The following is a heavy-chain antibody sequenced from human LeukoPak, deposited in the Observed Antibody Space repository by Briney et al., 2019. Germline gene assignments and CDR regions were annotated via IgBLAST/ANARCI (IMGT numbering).Heavy chain of an antibody. CDR2: ISWDGGST. J-gene: IGHJ2*01. V-gene: IGHV3-43D*03. CDR3: AKDAPGNYWYFDL. Sequence: WIRQPAGKGLEWVSLISWDGGSTYYADSVKGRFTISRDNSKNSLYLQMNSLRAEDTALYYCAKDAPGNYWYFDLWGRGTLVTVSS.